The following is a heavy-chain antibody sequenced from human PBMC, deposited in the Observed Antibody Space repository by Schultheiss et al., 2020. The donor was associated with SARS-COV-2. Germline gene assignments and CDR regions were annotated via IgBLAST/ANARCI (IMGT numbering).Heavy chain of an antibody. V-gene: IGHV3-21*01. CDR2: ISSSSSYI. D-gene: IGHD6-19*01. CDR3: ARASQQWLAYDY. J-gene: IGHJ4*02. CDR1: GFTFSSYS. Sequence: GGSLRLSCAASGFTFSSYSMNWVRQAPGKGLEWVSSISSSSSYIYYADSVKGRFTISRDNAKNSLYLQMNSLRAEDTAVYYCARASQQWLAYDYWGQGTLVTVS.